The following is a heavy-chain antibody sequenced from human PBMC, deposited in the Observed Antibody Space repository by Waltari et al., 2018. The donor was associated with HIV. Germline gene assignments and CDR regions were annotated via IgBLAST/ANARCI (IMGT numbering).Heavy chain of an antibody. CDR1: GYTFTGYY. CDR2: INPNSGGT. D-gene: IGHD3-10*01. CDR3: ARADYYGSGSQDY. V-gene: IGHV1-2*02. J-gene: IGHJ4*02. Sequence: QVQLVQSGAEVKKPGASVKVSCKASGYTFTGYYMHWVRQAPGQGLEWMGWINPNSGGTNYAQRFQGRVTMTRDTSISTAHMELSRLRSDDTAVYYCARADYYGSGSQDYWGQGTLVTVSS.